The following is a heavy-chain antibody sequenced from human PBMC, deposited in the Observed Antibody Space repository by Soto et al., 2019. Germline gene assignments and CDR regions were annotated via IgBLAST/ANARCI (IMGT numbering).Heavy chain of an antibody. CDR2: INTGNGYT. CDR3: ARDSNLEPSHYYLYMDV. J-gene: IGHJ6*03. D-gene: IGHD1-1*01. Sequence: QVQLVQSGTEVKNPGASVMISCKASGYTFTPYAIQWVRQAPGQRLEWMGWINTGNGYTKYSQNFQGRVTFTRDTSASTVYMELSRLTSDDTAVYYCARDSNLEPSHYYLYMDVWGKGTTVTVSS. CDR1: GYTFTPYA. V-gene: IGHV1-3*04.